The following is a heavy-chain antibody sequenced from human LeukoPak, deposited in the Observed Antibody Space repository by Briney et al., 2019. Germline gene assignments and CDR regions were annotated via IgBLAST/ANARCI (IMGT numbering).Heavy chain of an antibody. CDR1: GYSFTTYW. CDR3: ARRDGYGAYDI. J-gene: IGHJ3*02. D-gene: IGHD5-24*01. Sequence: GESLKISCKGSGYSFTTYWIGWVRQMPGKGLEWMGIIYASDSDTRYSPSFQGQVTISADKSISTAYLQWSSLKASDTAMYCARRDGYGAYDIWGQGTMVTVSS. V-gene: IGHV5-51*01. CDR2: IYASDSDT.